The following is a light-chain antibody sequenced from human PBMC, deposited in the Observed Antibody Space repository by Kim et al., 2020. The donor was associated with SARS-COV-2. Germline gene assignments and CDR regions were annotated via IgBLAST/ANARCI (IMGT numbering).Light chain of an antibody. Sequence: TAAVGDSVTSTCRASQSISTWLAWYQQKPGKAPKLLIYRASSLERGVPSNFSASGSGTEITLTINNLHPDDIATYYCQEYSGFWTFGQGTKVDIK. V-gene: IGKV1-5*03. J-gene: IGKJ1*01. CDR3: QEYSGFWT. CDR2: RAS. CDR1: QSISTW.